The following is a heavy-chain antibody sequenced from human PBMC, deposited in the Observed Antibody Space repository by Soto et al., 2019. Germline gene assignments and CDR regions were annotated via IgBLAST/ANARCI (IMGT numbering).Heavy chain of an antibody. D-gene: IGHD4-4*01. CDR1: GDTFTSYA. Sequence: GASVKLSCKASGDTFTSYARHWVRQAPGQRLEWMGWINAGNGNTKYSQKFQGRVTITRDTSASTAYMELSSLRSEDTAVYYCASSYSTYALIGYYYYGMDVWGQGTTVTVSS. CDR2: INAGNGNT. V-gene: IGHV1-3*01. CDR3: ASSYSTYALIGYYYYGMDV. J-gene: IGHJ6*01.